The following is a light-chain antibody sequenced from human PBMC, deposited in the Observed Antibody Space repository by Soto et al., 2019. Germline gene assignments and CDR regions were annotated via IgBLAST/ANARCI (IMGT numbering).Light chain of an antibody. CDR3: QQYDNYPRT. V-gene: IGKV3-20*01. Sequence: EIVLTQSPGTLSLSPGEIATLSCRASQSVSSGYLAWYQQKPGQAPRLLLSGASRRATGIPDRFSGSGSGTDFTLTISRLEPEDFAVYYCQQYDNYPRTFGQGTKVEIK. CDR1: QSVSSGY. J-gene: IGKJ1*01. CDR2: GAS.